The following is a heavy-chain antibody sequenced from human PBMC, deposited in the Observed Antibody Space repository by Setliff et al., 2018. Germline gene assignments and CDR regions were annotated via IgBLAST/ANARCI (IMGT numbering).Heavy chain of an antibody. D-gene: IGHD6-19*01. CDR2: IYYSGST. J-gene: IGHJ5*02. V-gene: IGHV4-39*07. CDR1: GYSISSSSYY. CDR3: ARSKSSSGWLNWFDP. Sequence: SETLSLTCAVSGYSISSSSYYWGWIRQPPGKGLEWIGSIYYSGSTYYNPSLKSRVTISVDTSKNQFSLKLSSVTAADTAVYYCARSKSSSGWLNWFDPWGQGTLVTVSS.